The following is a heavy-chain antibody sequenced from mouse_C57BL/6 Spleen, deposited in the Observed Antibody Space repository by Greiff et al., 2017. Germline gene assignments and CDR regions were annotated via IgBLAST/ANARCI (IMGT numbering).Heavy chain of an antibody. J-gene: IGHJ1*03. Sequence: QVQLQQPGAELVMPGASVKLSCKASGYTFTSYWMHWVKQRPGQGLEWIGEIDPSDSYTNYNQKFKGKSTLTVDKHSSTAYMQLSSLTSEDSAVYYCARWGYPYFDVWGTGTTVTVSS. V-gene: IGHV1-69*01. D-gene: IGHD2-2*01. CDR2: IDPSDSYT. CDR3: ARWGYPYFDV. CDR1: GYTFTSYW.